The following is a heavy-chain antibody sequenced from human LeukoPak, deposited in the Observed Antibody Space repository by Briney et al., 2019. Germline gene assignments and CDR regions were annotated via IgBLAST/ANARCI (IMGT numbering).Heavy chain of an antibody. D-gene: IGHD3-10*01. V-gene: IGHV3-49*03. CDR2: IRSKAYGGTT. J-gene: IGHJ5*02. Sequence: PGGSLRLSCTASGFTFGDYAMSWFRQAPGKGLEWVGFIRSKAYGGTTEYAASVKGRFTISRDDSKSIAYLQMNSLKTEDTAVYYCTRVWVGELLPWFDPWGQGTLVTVSS. CDR3: TRVWVGELLPWFDP. CDR1: GFTFGDYA.